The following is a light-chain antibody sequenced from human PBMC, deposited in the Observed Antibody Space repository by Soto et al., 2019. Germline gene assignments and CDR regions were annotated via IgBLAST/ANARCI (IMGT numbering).Light chain of an antibody. CDR2: RNN. Sequence: VLTQPPSASGTPGQRVTISCSGSSSNIGSNYVYWYQQLPGTAPKLLIYRNNQRPSGVPDRFSGSKSGTSASLAISGLRSEDEADYYCAAWDDSLSYVFGTGTKLTVL. V-gene: IGLV1-47*01. CDR1: SSNIGSNY. J-gene: IGLJ1*01. CDR3: AAWDDSLSYV.